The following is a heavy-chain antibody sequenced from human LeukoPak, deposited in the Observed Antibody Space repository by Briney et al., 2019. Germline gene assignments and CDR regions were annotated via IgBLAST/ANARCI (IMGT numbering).Heavy chain of an antibody. V-gene: IGHV1-69*04. J-gene: IGHJ4*02. CDR2: IIPILGIA. CDR3: AREEIAAAGTGIDY. CDR1: GGTFSSYA. D-gene: IGHD6-13*01. Sequence: ASVKVSCKASGGTFSSYAISWVRQAPGQGLEWMGRIIPILGIANYAQKFQGRVTITADTSTSTAYMELSSLRSEDTAVYYCAREEIAAAGTGIDYWGQGTLVTVSS.